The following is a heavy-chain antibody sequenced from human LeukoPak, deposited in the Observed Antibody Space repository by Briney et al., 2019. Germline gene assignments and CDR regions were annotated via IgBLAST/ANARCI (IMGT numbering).Heavy chain of an antibody. Sequence: PSETLSLTCAVSGAPFSNFYWSWIRQYPGKGREWIGEINHSGYTNYNPSLNSRVTISVDTPKNQFSLKVNSVTAADTAVYYCARQLYGSDYWGQGTLVTVSS. CDR2: INHSGYT. D-gene: IGHD1-1*01. CDR3: ARQLYGSDY. CDR1: GAPFSNFY. J-gene: IGHJ4*02. V-gene: IGHV4-34*01.